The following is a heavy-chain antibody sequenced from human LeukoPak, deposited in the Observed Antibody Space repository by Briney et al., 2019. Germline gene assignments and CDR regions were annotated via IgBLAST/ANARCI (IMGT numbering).Heavy chain of an antibody. CDR3: ARGITIFGVDDRPFYYYYGMDV. CDR1: GYTFTSYG. CDR2: ISAYNGNT. Sequence: ASVTVSCKASGYTFTSYGISWVRQAPGQGLEWMGWISAYNGNTNYAQKLQGRVTMTTDTSTSTAYMELRSLRSDDTAVYYCARGITIFGVDDRPFYYYYGMDVWGQGTTVTVSS. J-gene: IGHJ6*02. D-gene: IGHD3-3*01. V-gene: IGHV1-18*01.